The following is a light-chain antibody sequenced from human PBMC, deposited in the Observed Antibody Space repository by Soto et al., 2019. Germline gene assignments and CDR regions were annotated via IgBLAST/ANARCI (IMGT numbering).Light chain of an antibody. CDR1: SSDVGGYKF. CDR3: SSYAGSNNLVI. J-gene: IGLJ2*01. Sequence: QSALTQPPSASGSPGQSVTISCTGTSSDVGGYKFVSWYQQHPGKAPKLIIYEVNKRPSGVPDRFSGSKSGNTASLTVSGLQAEDEADYYCSSYAGSNNLVIFGGGTQLTVL. V-gene: IGLV2-8*01. CDR2: EVN.